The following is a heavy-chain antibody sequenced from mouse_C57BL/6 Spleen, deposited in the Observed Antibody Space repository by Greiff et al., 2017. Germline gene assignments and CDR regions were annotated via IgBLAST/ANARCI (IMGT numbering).Heavy chain of an antibody. V-gene: IGHV1-15*01. CDR2: IDPETGGT. CDR3: TGGGGYDSSRFAY. D-gene: IGHD2-2*01. CDR1: GYTFTDYE. J-gene: IGHJ3*01. Sequence: QVQLQQSGAELVRPGASVTLSCKASGYTFTDYEMHWVKQTPVHGLEWIGAIDPETGGTDYNQKFKGKAILTADKSSSTAYMELRSLTSEDSAVYYCTGGGGYDSSRFAYWGQGTLVTVSA.